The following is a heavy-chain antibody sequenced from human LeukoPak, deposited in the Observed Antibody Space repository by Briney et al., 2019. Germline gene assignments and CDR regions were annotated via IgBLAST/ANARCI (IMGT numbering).Heavy chain of an antibody. D-gene: IGHD2-2*01. Sequence: SETLSLTCTVSGGSISSYYWSWIRQPPGKGLEWIGYIYYSGSTNYNPSLKSRVTISVDTSKNQFSLKLSSVTAADTAVYYRAREGCSSTSCYRYAFDIWGQGTMVTVSS. CDR1: GGSISSYY. CDR2: IYYSGST. V-gene: IGHV4-59*01. CDR3: AREGCSSTSCYRYAFDI. J-gene: IGHJ3*02.